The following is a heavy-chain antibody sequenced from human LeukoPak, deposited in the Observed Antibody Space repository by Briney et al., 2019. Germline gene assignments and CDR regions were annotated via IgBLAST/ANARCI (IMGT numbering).Heavy chain of an antibody. CDR2: IWYDGSNK. CDR3: ARRVVVAATSYQIFDY. V-gene: IGHV3-33*01. Sequence: GGSLRLSCAASGFTFSSYGMHWVRQAPGKGLEWVAVIWYDGSNKYYADSVKGRFTISRDNSKNTLYLQMNSLRAEDTAVYYCARRVVVAATSYQIFDYWGQGTLVTVSS. D-gene: IGHD2-15*01. J-gene: IGHJ4*02. CDR1: GFTFSSYG.